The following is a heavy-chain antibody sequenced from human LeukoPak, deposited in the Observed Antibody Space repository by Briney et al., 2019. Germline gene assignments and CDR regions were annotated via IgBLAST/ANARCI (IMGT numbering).Heavy chain of an antibody. Sequence: SETLSLTCAVYGGSFSGYYWGWIRQPPGKGLEWIGSIYHSGSTYYNPSLRSRVSISVDTSKNQFSLKLTSVTAADTAVYYCARDRIAVAGHFRNGAFDIWGQGTMVTVSS. CDR1: GGSFSGYY. CDR3: ARDRIAVAGHFRNGAFDI. J-gene: IGHJ3*02. D-gene: IGHD6-19*01. CDR2: IYHSGST. V-gene: IGHV4-34*01.